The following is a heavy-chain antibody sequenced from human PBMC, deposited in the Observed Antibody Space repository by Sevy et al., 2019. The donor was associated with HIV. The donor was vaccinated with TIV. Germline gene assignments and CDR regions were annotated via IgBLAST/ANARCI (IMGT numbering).Heavy chain of an antibody. V-gene: IGHV3-33*06. Sequence: GGSLRLSCAASGFTFSSYGMHWVRQAPGKGLEWVAVIWYDGSNKYYADSVKGRFTISRDNSKNTLYLQMNSLRAEDTAVYYCEKVEAAAGWGFYYYYYMDVWGKGTTVTVSS. CDR2: IWYDGSNK. CDR1: GFTFSSYG. CDR3: EKVEAAAGWGFYYYYYMDV. D-gene: IGHD6-13*01. J-gene: IGHJ6*03.